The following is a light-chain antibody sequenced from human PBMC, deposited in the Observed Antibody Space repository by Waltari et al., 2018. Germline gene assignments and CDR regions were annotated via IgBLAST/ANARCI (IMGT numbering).Light chain of an antibody. CDR1: QNINSRF. Sequence: EIVLTQSPGTLSLSPGERATLSCRASQNINSRFLAWYQQKPGQAPRLLRYIISSRATGIPDRFSGSGSGTDFTLTISRLEPEDFAVYYCQQYGTSPYTFGQGTKLE. J-gene: IGKJ2*01. V-gene: IGKV3-20*01. CDR2: IIS. CDR3: QQYGTSPYT.